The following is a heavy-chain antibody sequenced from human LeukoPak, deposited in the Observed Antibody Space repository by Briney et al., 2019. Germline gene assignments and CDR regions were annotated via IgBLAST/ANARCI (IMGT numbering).Heavy chain of an antibody. D-gene: IGHD6-19*01. CDR2: ISWNSGSI. CDR1: GFTFDDYA. Sequence: GGSLRLSCAASGFTFDDYAMHWVRQAPGKGLEWVSGISWNSGSIGYADSVKGRFTISRDNAKNSLYLQMNSLRAEDTALYYCAKDGCSSGWYRPYFDYWGQGTLVTVSS. J-gene: IGHJ4*02. V-gene: IGHV3-9*01. CDR3: AKDGCSSGWYRPYFDY.